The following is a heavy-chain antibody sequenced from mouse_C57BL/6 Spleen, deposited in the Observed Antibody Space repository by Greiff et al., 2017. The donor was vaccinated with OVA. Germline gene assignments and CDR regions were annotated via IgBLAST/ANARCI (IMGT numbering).Heavy chain of an antibody. CDR2: IDPNRGGT. D-gene: IGHD1-1*01. Sequence: QVQLPQPGAALVKPGASVQLSCKASGYTFTSYWMHWLQQRPGRGLEWIGRIDPNRGGTKYNEKFKSKATLTVDKPSSPAYMQLSSLTSEDSAVYYCARGSNYDAMDYWGQGTSVTVSS. J-gene: IGHJ4*01. V-gene: IGHV1-72*01. CDR3: ARGSNYDAMDY. CDR1: GYTFTSYW.